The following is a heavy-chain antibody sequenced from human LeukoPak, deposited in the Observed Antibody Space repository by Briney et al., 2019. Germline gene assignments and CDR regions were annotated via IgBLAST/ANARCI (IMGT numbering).Heavy chain of an antibody. CDR3: ARGPAAGNLLGY. J-gene: IGHJ4*02. CDR1: GFTFITYW. CDR2: IKQDGSEK. D-gene: IGHD6-19*01. Sequence: GGSLRLSCAASGFTFITYWMSWVRQTPGKGLEWVANIKQDGSEKYYVDSVKGRFTISRDNAKNSLFLQMDSLRAEDTAVYYCARGPAAGNLLGYWGQGTLVTVSS. V-gene: IGHV3-7*01.